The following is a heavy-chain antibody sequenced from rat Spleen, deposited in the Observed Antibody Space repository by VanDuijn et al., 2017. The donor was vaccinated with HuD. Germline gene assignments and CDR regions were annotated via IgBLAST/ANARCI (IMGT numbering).Heavy chain of an antibody. CDR3: AVAGYGY. Sequence: EVQLVESGGGLVQPGRSLKLSCVASGFTFSDYYMAWVRQAPKKGLEWVAFISTGGGNTYYRDSVKGRFIISRDNVENIVYLQMNSLKCEDTATYYCAVAGYGYWGQGVMVTVSS. V-gene: IGHV5-25*01. CDR1: GFTFSDYY. J-gene: IGHJ2*01. D-gene: IGHD1-7*01. CDR2: ISTGGGNT.